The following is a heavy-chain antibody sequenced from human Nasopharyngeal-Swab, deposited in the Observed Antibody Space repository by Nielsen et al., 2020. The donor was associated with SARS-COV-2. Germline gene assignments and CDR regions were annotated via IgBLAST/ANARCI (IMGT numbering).Heavy chain of an antibody. CDR1: GDKVSNINAV. CDR2: TYYRSKWYN. Sequence: SQTLSLTCAISGDKVSNINAVRTWIRQSPSRGLEWLGRTYYRSKWYNHYAISVEGRITINSDTSKNQFSLHLNSVTPEDTAVYYCARGSSPPIFYYYMDVWGKGTMVTVSS. J-gene: IGHJ6*03. V-gene: IGHV6-1*01. CDR3: ARGSSPPIFYYYMDV.